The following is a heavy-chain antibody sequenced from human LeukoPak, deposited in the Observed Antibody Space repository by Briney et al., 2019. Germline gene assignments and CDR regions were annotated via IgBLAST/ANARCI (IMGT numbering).Heavy chain of an antibody. CDR2: IYTSGST. J-gene: IGHJ5*02. D-gene: IGHD1-26*01. Sequence: SETLSLTCTVSGGSISSYYWSWIRQPAGKGLEWIGRIYTSGSTNYNPSLKSRVTMSVDTSKNQFSLKLSSVTAADTAVYYCARDRYSGSYLGWFDPWAREPWSPSPQ. V-gene: IGHV4-4*07. CDR1: GGSISSYY. CDR3: ARDRYSGSYLGWFDP.